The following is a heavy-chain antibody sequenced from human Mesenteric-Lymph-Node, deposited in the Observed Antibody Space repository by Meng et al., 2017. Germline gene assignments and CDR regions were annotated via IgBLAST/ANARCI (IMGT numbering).Heavy chain of an antibody. CDR1: GCTVKSYS. Sequence: RGQVGVEVKRPGAVVNFSCQAFGCTVKSYSISGVRQAPGQGLEWMGWIRAYNGNTNYAQKLQGRVTMTTDTSTSTAYMELRSLRSDDTAVYYCASDSGYDCKVRWFDPWGQGTLVTVSS. CDR3: ASDSGYDCKVRWFDP. J-gene: IGHJ5*02. V-gene: IGHV1-18*01. CDR2: IRAYNGNT. D-gene: IGHD5-12*01.